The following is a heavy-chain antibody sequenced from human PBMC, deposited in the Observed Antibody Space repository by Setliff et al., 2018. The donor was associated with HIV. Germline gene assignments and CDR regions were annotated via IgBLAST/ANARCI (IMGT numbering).Heavy chain of an antibody. CDR2: IDSGSETK. D-gene: IGHD3-22*01. V-gene: IGHV3-48*04. CDR1: GSTFSGSD. J-gene: IGHJ5*01. CDR3: AREGSSGYTGWFDS. Sequence: VGSLRLSCEASGSTFSGSDMNWVRLVPGKGLEWVSYIDSGSETKYYAHSVKGRFSISRDNSRNALFLQMNNLGVDDTAVYYCAREGSSGYTGWFDSWGQGTQVTVSS.